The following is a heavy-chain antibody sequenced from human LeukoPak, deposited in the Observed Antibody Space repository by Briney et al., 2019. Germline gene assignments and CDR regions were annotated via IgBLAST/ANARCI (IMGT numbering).Heavy chain of an antibody. Sequence: PSETLSLTCTVSGYSISSGYYWSWIRQPPGKGLEWIGEINHSGSTNYNPSLKSRVTISVDTSKNQFSLKLSSVTAADTAVYYCARDLPRGYSGYDLGAFDIWGQGTMVTVSS. D-gene: IGHD5-12*01. CDR2: INHSGST. CDR3: ARDLPRGYSGYDLGAFDI. J-gene: IGHJ3*02. V-gene: IGHV4-38-2*02. CDR1: GYSISSGYY.